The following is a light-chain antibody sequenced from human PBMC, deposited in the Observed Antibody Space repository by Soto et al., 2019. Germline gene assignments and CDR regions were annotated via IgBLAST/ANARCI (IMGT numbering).Light chain of an antibody. J-gene: IGKJ2*03. CDR2: SGS. CDR3: MQGLHIPHS. Sequence: DTVMTQSPLSLIVTPGEPASISCRSSQSLLHSNGYNYLDWYLQKPGQSPQLLVYSGSSRASGVPDRFSGCGSGTDFTLKISRVEAEDVGVYYCMQGLHIPHSFGQGTKLEVK. CDR1: QSLLHSNGYNY. V-gene: IGKV2-28*01.